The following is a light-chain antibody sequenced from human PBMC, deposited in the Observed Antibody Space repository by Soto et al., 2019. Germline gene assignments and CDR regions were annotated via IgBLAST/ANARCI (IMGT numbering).Light chain of an antibody. V-gene: IGKV3-20*01. CDR1: QSVSTSS. Sequence: EIVLTQSPGTLSLSPGERATLSCRASQSVSTSSLAWYQQKPGQAPRLLMYGAATMATGIPDRFSGSGSGTDFTLTVSRLEPEDFAMYYCQQYGTSPFTFGPVTKVDIK. CDR3: QQYGTSPFT. J-gene: IGKJ3*01. CDR2: GAA.